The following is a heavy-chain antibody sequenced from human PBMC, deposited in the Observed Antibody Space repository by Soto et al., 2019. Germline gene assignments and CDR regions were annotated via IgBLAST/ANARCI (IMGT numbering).Heavy chain of an antibody. CDR1: GFTFSSYE. D-gene: IGHD3-9*01. CDR2: ISSSGGTI. V-gene: IGHV3-48*03. CDR3: ARAPFLTGYLDY. J-gene: IGHJ4*02. Sequence: EVQLVESGGSLVQPGGSLRLSCAASGFTFSSYEMNWVRQAPGKGLEWVSYISSSGGTIYYADSVKGRFTISRDNAKNSLYLQMNSLRAEDTAVYYCARAPFLTGYLDYWGQGTLVTVSS.